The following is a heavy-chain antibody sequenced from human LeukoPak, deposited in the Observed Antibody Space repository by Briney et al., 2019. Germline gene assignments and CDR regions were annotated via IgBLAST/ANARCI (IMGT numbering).Heavy chain of an antibody. CDR1: GFTLSTYA. D-gene: IGHD4-17*01. CDR2: ISHDGSNK. J-gene: IGHJ4*02. V-gene: IGHV3-30-3*01. Sequence: GGSLRLSCAASGFTLSTYAMHWVRQAPGKGLEGGAVISHDGSNKYYAESVKGRFTVSRDNSKNTLYLQMSDLTSDDTAVYYCVRGGSPTVTLEYWGQGTLVTVSS. CDR3: VRGGSPTVTLEY.